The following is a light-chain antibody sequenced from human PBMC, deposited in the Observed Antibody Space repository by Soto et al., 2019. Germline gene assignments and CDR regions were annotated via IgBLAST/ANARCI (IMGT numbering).Light chain of an antibody. CDR1: SSDVGGYNY. V-gene: IGLV2-14*01. CDR3: SSYTSSSIDNV. CDR2: EVS. Sequence: QSALTQPASVSGSPGQSITISCTGTSSDVGGYNYVSWYQQHPGKAPKLMIYEVSNRPSGVSNRFSGSKSGNTASLTISGLQAEDEADYYCSSYTSSSIDNVFGTGTKVIVL. J-gene: IGLJ1*01.